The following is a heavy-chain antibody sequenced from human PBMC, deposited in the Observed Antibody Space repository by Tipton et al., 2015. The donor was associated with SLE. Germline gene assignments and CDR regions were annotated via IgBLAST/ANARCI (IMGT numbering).Heavy chain of an antibody. CDR1: GGSISSSSYY. CDR2: IYYSGST. CDR3: ARAADMDV. V-gene: IGHV4-39*07. J-gene: IGHJ6*02. Sequence: LRLSCTVSGGSISSSSYYWGWIRQPPGKGLEWIGSIYYSGSTYYNPSLKSRVTISVGTSKNQFSLKLSSVTAADTAVYYCARAADMDVWGQGTTVTVSS.